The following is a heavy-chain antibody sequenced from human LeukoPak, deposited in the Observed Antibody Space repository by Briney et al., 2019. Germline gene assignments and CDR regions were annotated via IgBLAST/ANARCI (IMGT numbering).Heavy chain of an antibody. CDR3: AFEGGYCSSTSCYTHNWFDP. CDR1: GYTFTGYY. J-gene: IGHJ5*02. D-gene: IGHD2-2*02. CDR2: INPNSGGT. V-gene: IGHV1-2*02. Sequence: ASVKASCKASGYTFTGYYMHWVRQAPGQGLEWMGWINPNSGGTNYAQKFQGRVTMTRDTSISTAYMELSRLRSDDTAVYYCAFEGGYCSSTSCYTHNWFDPWGQGTLVTVSS.